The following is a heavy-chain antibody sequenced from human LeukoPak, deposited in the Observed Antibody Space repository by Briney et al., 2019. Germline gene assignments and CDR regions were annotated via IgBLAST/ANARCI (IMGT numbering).Heavy chain of an antibody. CDR2: IIPIFGTA. J-gene: IGHJ4*02. D-gene: IGHD6-19*01. CDR1: GGTFSSYA. V-gene: IGHV1-69*05. Sequence: SVKVSCKASGGTFSSYAISWVRQAPGQGLEWMGRIIPIFGTANYAQKFQGRVTITTDESTSTAYMELRSLRSEDTAVYYCASSPRSSGRKGGFDYWGQGTLVTVSS. CDR3: ASSPRSSGRKGGFDY.